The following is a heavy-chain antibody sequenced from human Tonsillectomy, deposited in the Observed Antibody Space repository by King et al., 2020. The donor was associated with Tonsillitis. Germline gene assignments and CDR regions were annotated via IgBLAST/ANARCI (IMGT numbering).Heavy chain of an antibody. CDR2: ISYSGSA. D-gene: IGHD4-17*01. J-gene: IGHJ6*03. CDR3: ASTAPPYYYYYMDV. V-gene: IGHV4-31*03. CDR1: GGSISSGGYY. Sequence: QLQESGPGLVKPSQTLSLTCTVSGGSISSGGYYWSWLRQHPGKGLEWIGYISYSGSAYFNPSLKSRVTISLDTSKNHFSLKLNSVTAADTAVYYCASTAPPYYYYYMDVWGKGTTVTVSS.